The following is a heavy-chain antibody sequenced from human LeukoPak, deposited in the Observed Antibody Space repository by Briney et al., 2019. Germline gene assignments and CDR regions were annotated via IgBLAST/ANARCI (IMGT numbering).Heavy chain of an antibody. Sequence: SETLSLTCTVSGGSISSYYWSWIRQPPGKGLEWIGYIYYSGSTNYNPSLKSRVTISVDKSKNQFSLKLSSVTAADTAVYYCASYSGYDFRWGHWGQGTLVTVSS. V-gene: IGHV4-59*12. D-gene: IGHD5-12*01. CDR3: ASYSGYDFRWGH. CDR1: GGSISSYY. CDR2: IYYSGST. J-gene: IGHJ4*02.